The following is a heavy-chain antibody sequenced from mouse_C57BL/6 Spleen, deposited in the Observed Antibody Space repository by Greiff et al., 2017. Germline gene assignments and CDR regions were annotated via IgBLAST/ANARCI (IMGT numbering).Heavy chain of an antibody. V-gene: IGHV1-26*01. CDR3: ARDDYGSSYVFFDD. Sequence: VQLQQSGPELVKPGASVKISCKASGYTFTDYYMNWVTQSHGKSLEWIGDINPNNGGTSYNQKFKGKATLTVDKSSSTAYMELRSLTSEDSAVYYCARDDYGSSYVFFDDWGQGTTLTVSS. CDR2: INPNNGGT. CDR1: GYTFTDYY. D-gene: IGHD1-1*01. J-gene: IGHJ2*01.